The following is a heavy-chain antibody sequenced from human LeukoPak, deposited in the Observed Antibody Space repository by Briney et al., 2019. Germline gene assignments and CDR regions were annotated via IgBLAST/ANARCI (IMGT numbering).Heavy chain of an antibody. CDR1: GYTFTSYG. J-gene: IGHJ6*03. D-gene: IGHD2-15*01. V-gene: IGHV1-18*01. CDR2: ISAYNGNT. Sequence: ASVKVSCKASGYTFTSYGISWVRQAPGQGLEWMGWISAYNGNTKYAQKLQGRVTMTTDTSTSTAYMELRSLRSDDTDVYYCARGKGYCSGGSCYNYYYYYMDVWGKGTTVTISS. CDR3: ARGKGYCSGGSCYNYYYYYMDV.